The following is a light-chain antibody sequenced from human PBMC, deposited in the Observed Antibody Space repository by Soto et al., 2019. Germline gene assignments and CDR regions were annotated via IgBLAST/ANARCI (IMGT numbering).Light chain of an antibody. CDR3: QQYFRHAT. Sequence: DIQMTQSPSTLSASIGDSVTITCRASESIRSWVAWYQQTPGKAPKILINKASELEGGVPPRFSASGPGTEFTLTISSLQPDDFATYYCQQYFRHATIGQGSKVDI. CDR2: KAS. CDR1: ESIRSW. J-gene: IGKJ1*01. V-gene: IGKV1-5*03.